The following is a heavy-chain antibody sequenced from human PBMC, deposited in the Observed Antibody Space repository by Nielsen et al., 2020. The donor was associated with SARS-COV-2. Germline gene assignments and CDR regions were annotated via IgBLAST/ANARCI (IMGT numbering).Heavy chain of an antibody. Sequence: SETLSLTCAVYGESFSDNKWNWIRQPPGRGLEWIGNVYYTGSSSYNPSLRSRVAISVDTSKNQFSLNLTSVTAADTAVYFCARNPVTGFRGLYYYYMDVWGKGTSVTVSS. CDR3: ARNPVTGFRGLYYYYMDV. D-gene: IGHD3-9*01. CDR1: GESFSDNK. V-gene: IGHV4-34*11. CDR2: VYYTGSS. J-gene: IGHJ6*03.